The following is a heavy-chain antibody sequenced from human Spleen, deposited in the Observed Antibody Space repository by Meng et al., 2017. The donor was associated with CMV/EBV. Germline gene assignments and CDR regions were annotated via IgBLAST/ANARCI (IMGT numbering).Heavy chain of an antibody. J-gene: IGHJ4*02. D-gene: IGHD3-22*01. CDR3: ATKGDSYYKSSGYYPDH. V-gene: IGHV3-33*01. CDR2: IWYDGTNK. Sequence: SRFPLSGSGMHWVRQAPGKGLEWVALIWYDGTNKYADSAKGRFTISRDNSKNTVYLQMNSLRPEDTAVYYCATKGDSYYKSSGYYPDHWGLGTLVTVSS. CDR1: RFPLSGSG.